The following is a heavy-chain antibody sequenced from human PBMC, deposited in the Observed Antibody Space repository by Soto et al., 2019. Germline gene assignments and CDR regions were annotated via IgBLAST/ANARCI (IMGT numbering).Heavy chain of an antibody. V-gene: IGHV4-30-4*01. CDR2: IYYSGST. J-gene: IGHJ5*02. Sequence: PSETLSLTCTVSGGSISSGDYYWSWIRQPPGKGLEWIGYIYYSGSTYYNPSLKSRVTISVDTSKNQFSLKLSSVTAADTAVYYCARAAGGGIAAAGNWFDPWGQGTLVTVSS. CDR3: ARAAGGGIAAAGNWFDP. CDR1: GGSISSGDYY. D-gene: IGHD6-13*01.